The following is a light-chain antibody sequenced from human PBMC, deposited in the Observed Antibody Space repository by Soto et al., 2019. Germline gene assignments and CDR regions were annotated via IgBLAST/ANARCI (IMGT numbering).Light chain of an antibody. CDR3: FSDPRTGTHV. V-gene: IGLV2-14*01. J-gene: IGLJ1*01. CDR1: SSDVGNYKY. Sequence: QSALTQPASVSGTPGQSITISCTGTSSDVGNYKYVSWYQQHPGKAPKLMIYEVSNRPSGVSNRFSGSKSGNTASLTISGLQAEVESDYYCFSDPRTGTHVFGTGANGTGL. CDR2: EVS.